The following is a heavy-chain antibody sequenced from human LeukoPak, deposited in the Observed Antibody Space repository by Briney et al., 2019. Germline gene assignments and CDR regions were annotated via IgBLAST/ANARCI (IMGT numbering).Heavy chain of an antibody. D-gene: IGHD6-13*01. CDR3: ARGSSTWYFDY. J-gene: IGHJ4*02. Sequence: HGESLKISCQASGYSFTNYWIVWVRHMPGKGLEWMGTIETVDSHTSYSPSFQGQVTFSVDRSIRTAYLQLSSLKASDTAMYYCARGSSTWYFDYWGQGTLVTVS. CDR2: IETVDSHT. V-gene: IGHV5-51*01. CDR1: GYSFTNYW.